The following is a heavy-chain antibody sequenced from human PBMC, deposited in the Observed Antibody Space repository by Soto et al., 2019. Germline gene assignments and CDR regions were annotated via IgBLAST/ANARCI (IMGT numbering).Heavy chain of an antibody. Sequence: TLSLTCAVSGGSISSGGYSWSWIRQPPGKGLEWIGYIYHSGSTYYNPSLKSRVTISVDRSKNQFSLKLSSVTVADTAVYYCARVPGPWGQATLVTVSS. J-gene: IGHJ5*02. CDR2: IYHSGST. CDR1: GGSISSGGYS. V-gene: IGHV4-30-2*01. CDR3: ARVPGP.